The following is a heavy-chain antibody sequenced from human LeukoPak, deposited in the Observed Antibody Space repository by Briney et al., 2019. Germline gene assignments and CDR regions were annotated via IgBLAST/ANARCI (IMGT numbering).Heavy chain of an antibody. D-gene: IGHD3-22*01. Sequence: PGGSLRLSCAASGFTFSTYNMNWVRQAPGKGLEWLSYISSSSSTIYYADSVKGRFTISRDNSKNTLYLQMNSLRAEDTAVYYCAKDQIRITMIVVVENAFDIWGQGTMVTVSS. CDR3: AKDQIRITMIVVVENAFDI. CDR1: GFTFSTYN. V-gene: IGHV3-48*01. J-gene: IGHJ3*02. CDR2: ISSSSSTI.